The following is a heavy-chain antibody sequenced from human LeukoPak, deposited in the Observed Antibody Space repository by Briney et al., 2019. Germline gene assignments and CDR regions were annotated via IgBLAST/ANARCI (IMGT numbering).Heavy chain of an antibody. CDR3: ATQMKGEVVRGVIIIPSDAFDI. CDR1: GYTFTSYG. Sequence: ASVKVSCKASGYTFTSYGISWVRQAPGQGLEWMGWVSPNNGGTNYAQKFQGRVTMTRDTSISTLYMDLNSLRSDDTAVYYCATQMKGEVVRGVIIIPSDAFDIWGQGTMVTVSS. J-gene: IGHJ3*02. CDR2: VSPNNGGT. V-gene: IGHV1-2*02. D-gene: IGHD3-10*01.